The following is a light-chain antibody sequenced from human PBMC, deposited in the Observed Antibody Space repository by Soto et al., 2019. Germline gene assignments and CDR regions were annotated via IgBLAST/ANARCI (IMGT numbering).Light chain of an antibody. CDR3: LQVKSFPRT. CDR1: QDINSR. CDR2: AAS. J-gene: IGKJ1*01. V-gene: IGKV1-12*01. Sequence: DIQMTQSPSSVSASLGDTFTITCLASQDINSRLAWFQQKPGRAPKYLIQAASILQSGFPSRFAGSGSGTDFTLTINTLQPEDFATYYCLQVKSFPRTFGQGTKVDIK.